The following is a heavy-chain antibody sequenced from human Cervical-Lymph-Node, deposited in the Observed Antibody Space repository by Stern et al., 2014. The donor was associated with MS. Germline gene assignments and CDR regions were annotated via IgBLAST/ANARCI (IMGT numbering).Heavy chain of an antibody. D-gene: IGHD3-3*01. J-gene: IGHJ4*02. V-gene: IGHV4-59*08. Sequence: VQLVESGPGLVKPSETLSLTCSVSGGSISSYYWNWIRQPPGKGLEWIANVHYSGTTNYNPSLKSRVTKLLDTSMKQISLKLTSGTAADTAVYYCAGSGTYYPDYWGQGILVTVSS. CDR2: VHYSGTT. CDR3: AGSGTYYPDY. CDR1: GGSISSYY.